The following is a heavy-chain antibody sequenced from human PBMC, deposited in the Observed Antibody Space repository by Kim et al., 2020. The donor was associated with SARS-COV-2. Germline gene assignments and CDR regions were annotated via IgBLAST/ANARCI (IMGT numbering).Heavy chain of an antibody. Sequence: LKSRVTISVDTSKNQFSLKLSSVTAADTAVYYCARVYCSGGSCYSTQFDYWGQGTLVTVSS. D-gene: IGHD2-15*01. CDR3: ARVYCSGGSCYSTQFDY. J-gene: IGHJ4*02. V-gene: IGHV4-34*01.